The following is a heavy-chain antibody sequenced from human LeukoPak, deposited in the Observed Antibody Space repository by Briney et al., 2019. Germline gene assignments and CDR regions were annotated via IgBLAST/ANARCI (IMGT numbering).Heavy chain of an antibody. Sequence: GGSLRLSCAASGFTFSSYGMNWVRQAPGKGLEWVSSISSSSYIYYGDSVKGRFTISRDNAKDSLYLQMNSLRAEDTAVYYCARDYEIYWGQGTLVTVCS. CDR1: GFTFSSYG. CDR2: ISSSSYI. CDR3: ARDYEIY. V-gene: IGHV3-21*01. D-gene: IGHD5-12*01. J-gene: IGHJ4*02.